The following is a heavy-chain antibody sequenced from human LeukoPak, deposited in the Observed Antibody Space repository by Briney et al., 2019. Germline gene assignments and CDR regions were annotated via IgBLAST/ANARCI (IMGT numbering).Heavy chain of an antibody. J-gene: IGHJ5*02. Sequence: SETLSLTCTVSGASLTSSSYYWGWIRQPPGKGLEWIGSIYYSGSTYYNPSLKSRVTISVDTSKNQFSLKLGSVTAADTAVYYCARQGGSYYSGSNWFDPWGQGTLVTVSS. V-gene: IGHV4-39*01. CDR1: GASLTSSSYY. CDR3: ARQGGSYYSGSNWFDP. CDR2: IYYSGST. D-gene: IGHD1-26*01.